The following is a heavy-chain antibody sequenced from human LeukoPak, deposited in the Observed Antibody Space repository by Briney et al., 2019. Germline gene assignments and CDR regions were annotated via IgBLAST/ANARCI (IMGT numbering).Heavy chain of an antibody. CDR2: IWYDGSNE. V-gene: IGHV3-33*01. CDR3: ETSGWWGYFDY. J-gene: IGHJ4*02. Sequence: PGGSLRLSCAASGFSFGTYSMHWARQVPGKGLEWVAVIWYDGSNEDYADSVKGRFTISRDNSKNALYLQMNSLRAEDTAVYYCETSGWWGYFDYWGQGTLVTVSS. CDR1: GFSFGTYS. D-gene: IGHD6-19*01.